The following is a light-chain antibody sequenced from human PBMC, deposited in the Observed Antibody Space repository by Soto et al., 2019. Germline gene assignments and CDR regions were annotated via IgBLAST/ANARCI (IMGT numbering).Light chain of an antibody. V-gene: IGLV2-18*02. Sequence: QSALTQPPSVSGSPGQSVTISCTGTSSDVGSYNRVSWYQQPPGTAPKLIIYEVTHRPSGVPDRFSGSKSGNTASLTISGLQAEDEAAYYCSSYTSRTTLVFGGGTQLTVL. CDR2: EVT. CDR1: SSDVGSYNR. CDR3: SSYTSRTTLV. J-gene: IGLJ3*02.